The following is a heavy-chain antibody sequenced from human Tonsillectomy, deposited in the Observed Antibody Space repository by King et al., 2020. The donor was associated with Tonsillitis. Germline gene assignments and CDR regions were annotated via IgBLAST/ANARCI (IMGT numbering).Heavy chain of an antibody. V-gene: IGHV3-43*02. D-gene: IGHD4-11*01. Sequence: EVQLVESGGGVVQPGGSLRLSCAASGFTFDDYAMHWVRHAPGKGLEWVSLISGDGGSTYYADSVKGRFTISRDNSKNSLYLQMNSLRTEDTALYYCAKEKMTTVNNWFDPWGQGTLVTVSS. CDR3: AKEKMTTVNNWFDP. CDR1: GFTFDDYA. CDR2: ISGDGGST. J-gene: IGHJ5*02.